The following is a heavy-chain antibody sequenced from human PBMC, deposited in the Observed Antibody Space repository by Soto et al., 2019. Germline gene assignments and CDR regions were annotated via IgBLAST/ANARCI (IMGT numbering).Heavy chain of an antibody. CDR1: GVTVSSYG. Sequence: QVQLVESGGGVVQPGRSLRLSCAASGVTVSSYGMHWVRQAPGKGLEWVAVIWYDGSNKYYADSVNGRFTISRDNYKITLYLQMNSLRAEDTAVYYGESLLFDAFDIWGQGTMVTVSS. D-gene: IGHD2-21*02. J-gene: IGHJ3*02. CDR2: IWYDGSNK. V-gene: IGHV3-33*01. CDR3: ESLLFDAFDI.